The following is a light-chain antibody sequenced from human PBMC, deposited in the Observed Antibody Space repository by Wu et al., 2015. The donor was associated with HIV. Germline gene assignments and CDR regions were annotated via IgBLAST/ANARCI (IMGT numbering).Light chain of an antibody. CDR2: AAS. CDR1: QGITNY. CDR3: QKYNTAPWT. J-gene: IGKJ1*01. Sequence: EIQMTQSPSSLSASVGDRVTTTCRASQGITNYLAWYQQKPGKVPKVLIYAASTLQSGAPSRFSGSGSGTDFTLTISSLQPEDVATYYCQKYNTAPWTFGQGTKVEMK. V-gene: IGKV1-27*01.